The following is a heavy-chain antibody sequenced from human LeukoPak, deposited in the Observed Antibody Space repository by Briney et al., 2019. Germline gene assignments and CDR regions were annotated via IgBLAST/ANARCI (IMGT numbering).Heavy chain of an antibody. V-gene: IGHV3-53*01. CDR1: RFTVSNNY. Sequence: PGGSLRLSCAASRFTVSNNYMSWVRQAPGKGLEWVSVIYSGGSTYYADSVKGRFTISRDNSKNTLYLQMNSLRAEDTAVYYCAGDRRSRPKNYYYYYYMDVWGKGTTVTVSS. CDR3: AGDRRSRPKNYYYYYYMDV. J-gene: IGHJ6*03. CDR2: IYSGGST. D-gene: IGHD6-13*01.